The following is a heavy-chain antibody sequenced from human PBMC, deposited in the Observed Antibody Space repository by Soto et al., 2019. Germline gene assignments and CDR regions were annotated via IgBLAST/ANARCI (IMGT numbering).Heavy chain of an antibody. V-gene: IGHV1-69*01. CDR1: GGTFSSYA. CDR3: AGEVRVVVIRGLDWYFDL. J-gene: IGHJ2*01. CDR2: IIPIFGTA. Sequence: QVQLVQSGAEVQKPGSSVKVSCKASGGTFSSYAISWVRQAPGQGLEWMGGIIPIFGTANYAQKFQGRVTITEGEYTSTAYMELSSLRSEDTAVYYCAGEVRVVVIRGLDWYFDLWGRGTLVTVSS. D-gene: IGHD3-22*01.